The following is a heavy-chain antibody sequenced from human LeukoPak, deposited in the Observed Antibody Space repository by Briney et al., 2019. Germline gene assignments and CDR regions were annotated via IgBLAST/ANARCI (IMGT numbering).Heavy chain of an antibody. CDR1: GGSISSSSYY. Sequence: SETLSLTCTVSGGSISSSSYYWGWIRQPPGKGLEWIGSIYYSGSTYYNPSLKSRVTISVDTSKNQFSLKLSSVTAADTAVYYCARGPGSGELSPSEYYYGMDVWGQGTTVTVSS. J-gene: IGHJ6*02. CDR3: ARGPGSGELSPSEYYYGMDV. CDR2: IYYSGST. V-gene: IGHV4-39*01. D-gene: IGHD3-16*02.